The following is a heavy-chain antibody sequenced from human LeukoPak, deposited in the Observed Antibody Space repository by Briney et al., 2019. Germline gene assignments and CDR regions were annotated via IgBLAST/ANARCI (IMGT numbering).Heavy chain of an antibody. CDR3: ARSYSSSWPIPYYYYGMDV. Sequence: GGSLRLSCAASGFTPSSNYMSWVRQAPGKGLEWVSVIYSGGSTYYADSVKGRFTISRDNSKNTLYLQMNSLRAEDTAVYYCARSYSSSWPIPYYYYGMDVWGQGTTVTVSS. D-gene: IGHD6-13*01. CDR1: GFTPSSNY. CDR2: IYSGGST. J-gene: IGHJ6*02. V-gene: IGHV3-66*01.